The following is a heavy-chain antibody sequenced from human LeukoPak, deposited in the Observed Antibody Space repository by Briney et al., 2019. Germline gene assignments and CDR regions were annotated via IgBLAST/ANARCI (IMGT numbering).Heavy chain of an antibody. V-gene: IGHV3-33*01. CDR1: GFKFRNYA. J-gene: IGHJ4*02. Sequence: GKSLRLSCAASGFKFRNYAMHWVRQAPGEGPEWVAAIWSGGSIKHYADSVKGRFTISRDNSKNTLYLQMSTLSTEDTAVYYCARDWGTVNSWFAFTFDSWGQGTLAAVSS. CDR2: IWSGGSIK. CDR3: ARDWGTVNSWFAFTFDS. D-gene: IGHD6-13*01.